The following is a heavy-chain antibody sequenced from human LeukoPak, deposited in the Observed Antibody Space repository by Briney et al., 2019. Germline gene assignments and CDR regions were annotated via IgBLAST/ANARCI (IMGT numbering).Heavy chain of an antibody. Sequence: TETLSVTCAVYGGSFSGYYWSWIRQPPGKGLEWIGEINHSGSTNYNPSLKSRVTISVDTSKNQFSLKLSSVTAADTAVYYCAREGVVGAYGHFDYWARGPWSPSPQ. V-gene: IGHV4-34*01. CDR3: AREGVVGAYGHFDY. D-gene: IGHD2-15*01. CDR1: GGSFSGYY. J-gene: IGHJ4*02. CDR2: INHSGST.